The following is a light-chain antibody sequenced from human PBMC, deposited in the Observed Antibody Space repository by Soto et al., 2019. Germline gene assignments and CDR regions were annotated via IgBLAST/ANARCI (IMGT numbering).Light chain of an antibody. Sequence: IQLTQSPSFLSASVGDRITITGRASQGISSHLAWYQQKPGKAPKLLIYAASTLQTGVPSRFSGGGSGTDFTLTLSSLQPEDFATYYCQHVNSFPSTSGQGTRLEIK. J-gene: IGKJ5*01. V-gene: IGKV1-9*01. CDR2: AAS. CDR3: QHVNSFPST. CDR1: QGISSH.